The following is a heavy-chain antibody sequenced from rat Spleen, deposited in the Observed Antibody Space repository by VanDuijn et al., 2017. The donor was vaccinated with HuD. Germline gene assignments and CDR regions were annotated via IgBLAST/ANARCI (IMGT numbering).Heavy chain of an antibody. D-gene: IGHD1-10*01. J-gene: IGHJ3*01. CDR3: STENYWFAY. CDR2: ISPSGVST. Sequence: EVQLVESGGGLVQPGRSLKLSCTASGFTFSNYHTAWVRQAPTKGLEWVASISPSGVSTYYPDSVKGRFTISRDNGRDTLYLQMNSLRSEDTATYYCSTENYWFAYWGQGTLVTVSS. V-gene: IGHV5-27*01. CDR1: GFTFSNYH.